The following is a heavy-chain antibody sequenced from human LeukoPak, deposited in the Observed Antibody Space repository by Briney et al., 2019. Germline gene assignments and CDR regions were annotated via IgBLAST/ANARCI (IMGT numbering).Heavy chain of an antibody. D-gene: IGHD1-26*01. CDR2: INPGGGST. J-gene: IGHJ3*02. CDR1: GYTFTSYY. V-gene: IGHV1-46*01. CDR3: ARVESWEHSGSSQDAFDI. Sequence: GASVKVSCKASGYTFTSYYMNWVRQAPGQGLEWMGIINPGGGSTIYAQKFQGRVTMTRDMSTSTVYMELSSLRSEDTAVYYCARVESWEHSGSSQDAFDIWGQGTMVTVSS.